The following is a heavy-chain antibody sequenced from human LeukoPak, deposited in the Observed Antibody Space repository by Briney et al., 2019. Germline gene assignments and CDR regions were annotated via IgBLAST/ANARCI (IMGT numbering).Heavy chain of an antibody. CDR1: GFTFSSYG. V-gene: IGHV3-30*18. CDR2: ISYDGSNK. J-gene: IGHJ4*02. Sequence: QPGRCLRLSCAASGFTFSSYGMHWVRQAPGKGLEWVAVISYDGSNKYYADSVKGRFTISRDNSKNTLYLQMNSLRAEDTAVYYCAKDPFDYWGQGTLVTVSS. CDR3: AKDPFDY.